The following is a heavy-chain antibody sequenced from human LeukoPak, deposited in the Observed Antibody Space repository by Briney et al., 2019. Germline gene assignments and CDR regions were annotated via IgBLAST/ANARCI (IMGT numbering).Heavy chain of an antibody. Sequence: GGSLRLSYAASGFTFSSYSMNWVRQAPGKGLEWVSSISSSSSYIYYADSVKGRFTISRDNAKNSLYLQMNSLRAEDTAVYYCARDYAVAGFFDYWGQGTLVTVSS. J-gene: IGHJ4*02. CDR2: ISSSSSYI. CDR3: ARDYAVAGFFDY. CDR1: GFTFSSYS. V-gene: IGHV3-21*01. D-gene: IGHD6-19*01.